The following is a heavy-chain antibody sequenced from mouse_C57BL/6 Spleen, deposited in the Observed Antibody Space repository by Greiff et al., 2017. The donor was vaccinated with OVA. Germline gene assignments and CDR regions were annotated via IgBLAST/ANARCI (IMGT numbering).Heavy chain of an antibody. CDR1: GYTFTSYW. D-gene: IGHD2-12*01. CDR3: ARWSYWDYFDY. Sequence: QVQLQQPGAELVRPGSSVKLSCKASGYTFTSYWMDWVKQRPGQGLEWIGNIYPSDSETHYNQKFKDKATLTVDKSSSTAYMQLSSLTSEDSAVYYCARWSYWDYFDYWGQGTTLTVSS. CDR2: IYPSDSET. V-gene: IGHV1-61*01. J-gene: IGHJ2*01.